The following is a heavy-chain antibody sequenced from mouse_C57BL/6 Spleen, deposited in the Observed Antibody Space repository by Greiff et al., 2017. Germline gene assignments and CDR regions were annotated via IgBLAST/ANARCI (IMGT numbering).Heavy chain of an antibody. J-gene: IGHJ3*01. Sequence: VQLQQSGAELAKPGASVKLSCKASGYTFTSYWMHWVKQRPGQGLEWIGYITPSSGYTKYNQKFKDKATLTAVKSSSTAYMQLSSLTYEDSAVYYWARSTMSPWFAYWGQGTLVTGSA. D-gene: IGHD2-1*01. V-gene: IGHV1-7*01. CDR1: GYTFTSYW. CDR3: ARSTMSPWFAY. CDR2: ITPSSGYT.